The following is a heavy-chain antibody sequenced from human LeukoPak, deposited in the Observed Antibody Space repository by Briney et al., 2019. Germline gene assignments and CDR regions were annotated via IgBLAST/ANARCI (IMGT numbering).Heavy chain of an antibody. D-gene: IGHD3-9*01. Sequence: GASVKVSCKASGGTFSSYAISWGRQAPGQGLEWMGGIIPTFGTGNYAQKFQGRVKITADESTSTAYMELSSLRSEDTAVYYCARAAYYDILTGPLDYWGQGTLVTVSS. J-gene: IGHJ4*02. CDR3: ARAAYYDILTGPLDY. CDR2: IIPTFGTG. V-gene: IGHV1-69*13. CDR1: GGTFSSYA.